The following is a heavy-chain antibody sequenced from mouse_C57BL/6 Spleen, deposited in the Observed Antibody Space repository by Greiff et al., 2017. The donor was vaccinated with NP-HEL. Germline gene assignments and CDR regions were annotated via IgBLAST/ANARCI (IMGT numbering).Heavy chain of an antibody. D-gene: IGHD2-3*01. CDR1: GYTFTDYY. V-gene: IGHV1-26*01. CDR3: ARVDGYYEAY. J-gene: IGHJ3*01. CDR2: INPNNGGT. Sequence: VQLQQSGPELVKPGASVKISCKASGYTFTDYYMNWVKQSHGKSLEWIGDINPNNGGTSYNQKFKGKATLTVDKSSSTAYMELRSLTSEDSAVYYCARVDGYYEAYWGQGTLVTVAA.